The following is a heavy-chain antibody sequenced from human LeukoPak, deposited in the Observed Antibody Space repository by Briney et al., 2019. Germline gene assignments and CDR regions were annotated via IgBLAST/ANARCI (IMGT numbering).Heavy chain of an antibody. CDR3: ASLSVVAATPMI. CDR1: GYIFTSYW. D-gene: IGHD2-15*01. J-gene: IGHJ3*02. CDR2: IYPGDSDT. V-gene: IGHV5-51*01. Sequence: GASLKISCKGSGYIFTSYWIGWVRQLPGKGLEWMGIIYPGDSDTRYSPSFQGQVTISADKSISTAYLQWSSLKASDTAMYYCASLSVVAATPMIWGQGTMVTVSS.